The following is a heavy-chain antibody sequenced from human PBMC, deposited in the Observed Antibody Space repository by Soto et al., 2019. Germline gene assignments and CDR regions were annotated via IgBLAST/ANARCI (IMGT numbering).Heavy chain of an antibody. J-gene: IGHJ5*02. V-gene: IGHV4-39*01. D-gene: IGHD2-15*01. Sequence: SETLSLTCTVSGGSISSSSYYWGWIRQPPGKGLEWIGSIYYSGSTYYNPSLKSRVTISVDTSKNQYSLKLSSVTAADTAVYYCARAANWFDPWGQGTLVTVSS. CDR3: ARAANWFDP. CDR2: IYYSGST. CDR1: GGSISSSSYY.